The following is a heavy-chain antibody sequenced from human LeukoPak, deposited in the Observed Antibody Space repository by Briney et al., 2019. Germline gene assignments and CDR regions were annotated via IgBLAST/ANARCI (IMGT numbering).Heavy chain of an antibody. Sequence: ASVKVSCKGSGYSFTSYYIHWVRQAPGQGLEWMGIMNPSDGSTSYAQKFRGRATMTRDTSTTTVYMEMSNLSSEDTAIYYCAKSRTTGSASSDYWGQGTLVTVSS. CDR2: MNPSDGST. J-gene: IGHJ4*02. CDR3: AKSRTTGSASSDY. CDR1: GYSFTSYY. V-gene: IGHV1-46*01. D-gene: IGHD2-8*02.